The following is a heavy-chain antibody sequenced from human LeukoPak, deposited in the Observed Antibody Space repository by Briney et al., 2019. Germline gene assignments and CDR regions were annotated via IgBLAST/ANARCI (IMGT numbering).Heavy chain of an antibody. CDR2: IRYDGSNK. J-gene: IGHJ5*02. V-gene: IGHV3-30*02. CDR1: GFTFSSYG. CDR3: AKDSVYQLLLYNWFDP. D-gene: IGHD2-2*01. Sequence: GGSLRLSCAASGFTFSSYGMHWVRQAPGKGLEWVAFIRYDGSNKYYADSVKGRFTISRDNSKNTLYLQMNSLRAEDTAVYYCAKDSVYQLLLYNWFDPWGQGTLVTVSS.